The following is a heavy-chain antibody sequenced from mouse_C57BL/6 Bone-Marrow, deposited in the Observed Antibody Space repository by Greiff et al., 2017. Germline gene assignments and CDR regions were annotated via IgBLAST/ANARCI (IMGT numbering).Heavy chain of an antibody. J-gene: IGHJ3*01. CDR1: GYAFTNYL. CDR3: AREGLRRGSWFAY. Sequence: VQLQQSGAELVRPGTSVKVSCKASGYAFTNYLIEWVKQRPGQGLEWIGVINPGSGGTNYNEKFKGKATLTADKSSSTAYMQLSSLTSEDSAVYFWAREGLRRGSWFAYWGQGTLVTVSA. V-gene: IGHV1-54*01. D-gene: IGHD2-4*01. CDR2: INPGSGGT.